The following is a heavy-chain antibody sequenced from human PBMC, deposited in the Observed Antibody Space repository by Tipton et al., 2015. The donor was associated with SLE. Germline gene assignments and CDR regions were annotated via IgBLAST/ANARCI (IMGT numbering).Heavy chain of an antibody. V-gene: IGHV4-39*01. CDR3: ARGGGDWNWFDP. CDR1: GYSISSSSYY. Sequence: TLSLTCSVSGYSISSSSYYWGWIRQPPGKGLEGIGSFYSSGSTYYNPSLKSRVTISVDTSKNQFSLNLSSVTAADTAIYYCARGGGDWNWFDPWGQGTLVTVSS. CDR2: FYSSGST. D-gene: IGHD2-21*01. J-gene: IGHJ5*02.